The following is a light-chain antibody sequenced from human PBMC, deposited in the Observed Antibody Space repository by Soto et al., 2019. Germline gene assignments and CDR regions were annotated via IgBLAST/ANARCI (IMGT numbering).Light chain of an antibody. J-gene: IGKJ1*01. CDR3: QQYYSTPPK. V-gene: IGKV4-1*01. Sequence: DIVMTQSPDSLAVSLGERATINCKSSQSVSYSSNNKNYLAWYQQKPGQPPKLLIYWASTRESGVPDRFSGSGSGTDFTLTISSLQAADVAVYYCQQYYSTPPKFGQGTKVEIK. CDR2: WAS. CDR1: QSVSYSSNNKNY.